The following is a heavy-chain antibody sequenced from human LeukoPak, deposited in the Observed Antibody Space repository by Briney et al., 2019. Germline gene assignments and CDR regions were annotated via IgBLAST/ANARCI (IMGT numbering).Heavy chain of an antibody. Sequence: GGSLRLSCAASGFTFSSYAMSWVRQAPGKGLEWVSGISWNSGSIGYADSVKGRFTISRDNAKNSLYLQMNSLRAEDTALYYCAKDRDSSGYYYAFDYWGQGTLVTVSS. CDR2: ISWNSGSI. CDR1: GFTFSSYA. J-gene: IGHJ4*02. D-gene: IGHD3-22*01. V-gene: IGHV3-9*01. CDR3: AKDRDSSGYYYAFDY.